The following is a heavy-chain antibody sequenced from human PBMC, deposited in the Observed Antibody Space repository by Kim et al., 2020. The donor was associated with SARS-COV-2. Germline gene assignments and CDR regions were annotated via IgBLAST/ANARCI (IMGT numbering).Heavy chain of an antibody. CDR1: GGSISSSSYY. V-gene: IGHV4-39*07. CDR3: ARDHPVDY. CDR2: IYYSGST. J-gene: IGHJ4*02. Sequence: SETLSLTCTVSGGSISSSSYYWGWIRQPPGKGLEWIVSIYYSGSTYYNPSLKSRVTISVDTSKNQFSLKLSSVTAADTAVYYCARDHPVDYWGQGTLVTVSS.